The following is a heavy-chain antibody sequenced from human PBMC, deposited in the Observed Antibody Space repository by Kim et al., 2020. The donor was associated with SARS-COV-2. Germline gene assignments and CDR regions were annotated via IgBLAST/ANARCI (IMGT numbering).Heavy chain of an antibody. CDR3: AKGGSSGYYPFYYYYYGMDV. Sequence: GSLRLSCAASGFTFSSYGMHWVRQAPGKGLEWVAVISYDGSNKYYADSVKGRFTISSDNSKNTLYLQMNSLRAEDTAVYYCAKGGSSGYYPFYYYYYGMDVWGQGTTVTVSS. CDR1: GFTFSSYG. J-gene: IGHJ6*02. D-gene: IGHD3-22*01. V-gene: IGHV3-30*18. CDR2: ISYDGSNK.